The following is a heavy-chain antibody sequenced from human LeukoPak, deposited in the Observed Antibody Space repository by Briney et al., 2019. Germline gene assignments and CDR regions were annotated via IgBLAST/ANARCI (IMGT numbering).Heavy chain of an antibody. CDR3: ARGATISETGYFDF. CDR1: GGSFSRYY. D-gene: IGHD5-24*01. Sequence: SETLSLTCAVYGGSFSRYYWSWIRQSPGKGLEWIAEIDHRGDTNYNPSVKSRVTISVDTSKNQFSLKVRSLSAADTALCYCARGATISETGYFDFWGQGTLVTVSS. V-gene: IGHV4-34*01. CDR2: IDHRGDT. J-gene: IGHJ4*03.